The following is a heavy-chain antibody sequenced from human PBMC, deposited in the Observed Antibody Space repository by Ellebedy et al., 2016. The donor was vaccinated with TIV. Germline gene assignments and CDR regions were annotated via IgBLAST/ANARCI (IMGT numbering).Heavy chain of an antibody. CDR2: ISSSSSTI. D-gene: IGHD3-10*01. CDR3: ARGDGSGSYDAFDI. J-gene: IGHJ3*02. Sequence: GESLKISCAASGFTFSSYSMNWVRQAPGKGLEWVSYISSSSSTIYYADSVKGRFTISRDNSKNTLYLQMNSLRAEDTAVYYCARGDGSGSYDAFDIWGQGTMVTVSS. CDR1: GFTFSSYS. V-gene: IGHV3-48*01.